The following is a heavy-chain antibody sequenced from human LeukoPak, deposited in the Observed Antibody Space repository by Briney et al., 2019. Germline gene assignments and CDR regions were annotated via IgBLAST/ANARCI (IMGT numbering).Heavy chain of an antibody. V-gene: IGHV4-34*01. D-gene: IGHD2-2*01. CDR3: ARGNIVVVPAAMSYYYYIDV. Sequence: SETLSLTCAVYGGSFSGYYWSWIRQPPGKGLEWIGEINHSGSTNYNPSLKSRVTISVDTSKSQFSLKLSSVTAADTAVYYCARGNIVVVPAAMSYYYYIDVWGKGTSVTVSS. CDR2: INHSGST. CDR1: GGSFSGYY. J-gene: IGHJ6*03.